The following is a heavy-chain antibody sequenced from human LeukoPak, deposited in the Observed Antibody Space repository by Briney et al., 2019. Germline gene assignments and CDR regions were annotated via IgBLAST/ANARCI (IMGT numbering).Heavy chain of an antibody. Sequence: SETLSLTCTVSGGSISSYYWSWIRQPPGKGLEWIGYIYYSGSTNYNPSLKSRVTISVDTSKNQFSLKLSSVTAADTAVYYCARELVGASPFDPWGQGTLVTVSS. CDR2: IYYSGST. V-gene: IGHV4-59*12. CDR1: GGSISSYY. CDR3: ARELVGASPFDP. J-gene: IGHJ5*02. D-gene: IGHD1-26*01.